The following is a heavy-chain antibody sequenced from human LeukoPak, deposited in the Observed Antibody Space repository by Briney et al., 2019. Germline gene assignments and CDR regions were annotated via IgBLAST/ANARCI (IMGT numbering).Heavy chain of an antibody. V-gene: IGHV3-7*01. CDR3: ARENIVGSTWGDIDY. CDR2: INEDGSKK. D-gene: IGHD1-26*01. Sequence: SGGSLRLSCAASGLTPSSYWMSWVRQAPGMGLEWVANINEDGSKKFYVDSVKGRFTISRDNAKNSLYLQMNSLRAEDTAVYYCARENIVGSTWGDIDYWGQGTLVTVSS. CDR1: GLTPSSYW. J-gene: IGHJ4*02.